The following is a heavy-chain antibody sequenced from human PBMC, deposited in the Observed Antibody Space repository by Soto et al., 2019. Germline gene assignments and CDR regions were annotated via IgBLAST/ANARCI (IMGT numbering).Heavy chain of an antibody. CDR3: AQPPYYDILTGYSVRDY. CDR1: GFTVSSNY. V-gene: IGHV3-53*01. D-gene: IGHD3-9*01. J-gene: IGHJ4*02. CDR2: IYSGGST. Sequence: GGSLRLSCAASGFTVSSNYMSWVRQAPGKGLEWVSVIYSGGSTYYADSVKGRFTISTDNSKNTLYLQMNSLRAEDTAVYYCAQPPYYDILTGYSVRDYWGQGTLVTVSS.